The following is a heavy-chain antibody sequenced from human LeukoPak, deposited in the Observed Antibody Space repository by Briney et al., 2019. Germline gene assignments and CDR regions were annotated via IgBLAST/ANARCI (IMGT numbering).Heavy chain of an antibody. CDR1: GFTVSSNY. V-gene: IGHV3-53*01. J-gene: IGHJ3*02. CDR3: ARGGSYLSAFDI. D-gene: IGHD1-26*01. Sequence: GSLRLSCAASGFTVSSNYMSWVRQAPGKGLEWVSIIYSGGSTFYADSVKGRFTISRDNSKNTLYLQMNSLKAEDTAVYYCARGGSYLSAFDIWGQGTMVTVSS. CDR2: IYSGGST.